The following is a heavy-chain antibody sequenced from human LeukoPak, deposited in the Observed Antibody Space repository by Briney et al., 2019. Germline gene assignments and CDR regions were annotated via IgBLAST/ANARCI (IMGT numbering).Heavy chain of an antibody. V-gene: IGHV3-11*01. Sequence: GGSLRLSCAASGFTFSDYYMSWIRQAPGKGLEWVSYISSSGSTIYYADSVKGRFTISRDNAKNSLYLQMNSLRAEDTAVYYCARANRILLWDGNWFDPWGQGTLVTVSS. CDR2: ISSSGSTI. CDR1: GFTFSDYY. CDR3: ARANRILLWDGNWFDP. J-gene: IGHJ5*02. D-gene: IGHD3-10*01.